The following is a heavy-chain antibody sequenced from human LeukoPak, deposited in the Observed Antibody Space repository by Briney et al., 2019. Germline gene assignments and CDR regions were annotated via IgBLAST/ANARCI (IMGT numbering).Heavy chain of an antibody. CDR2: IYYSGST. CDR3: ARDYYDSSGYYRGFDY. CDR1: GGSVDSGSYY. V-gene: IGHV4-61*01. D-gene: IGHD3-22*01. Sequence: KPSETLSLTCTVSGGSVDSGSYYWSWIRQPPGKGLEWIGNIYYSGSTNYNPSPKSRVTISVDTSKNQFSLKLSSVTAADTAVYYCARDYYDSSGYYRGFDYWGQGTLVTVSS. J-gene: IGHJ4*02.